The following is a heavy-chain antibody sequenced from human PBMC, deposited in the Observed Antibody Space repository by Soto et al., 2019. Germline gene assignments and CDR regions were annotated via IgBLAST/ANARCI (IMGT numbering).Heavy chain of an antibody. Sequence: GGSLRLSCAASGFTFSSYAMTWVRQAPGKGLEWISAISGTGGTTYYADSVQGRFTISRDNSKNTLYLRMNSLRAEDTALYYCAKLWFGELAPVDYWGQGTLVTGSS. D-gene: IGHD3-10*01. J-gene: IGHJ4*02. V-gene: IGHV3-23*01. CDR1: GFTFSSYA. CDR2: ISGTGGTT. CDR3: AKLWFGELAPVDY.